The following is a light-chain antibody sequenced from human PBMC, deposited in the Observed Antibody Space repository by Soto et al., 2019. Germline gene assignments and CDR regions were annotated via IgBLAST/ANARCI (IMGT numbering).Light chain of an antibody. V-gene: IGLV2-14*03. Sequence: QSALTQPASVSGSPGQSITISCTGTSSDVGGCNYVSWYQQYPGKAPKLMIYDVSNRPPGVSDRFSGSKSGNTASLTISGLQAEDEAEYYCTSCTISSTDVVFGGGTKLTVL. CDR2: DVS. CDR1: SSDVGGCNY. CDR3: TSCTISSTDVV. J-gene: IGLJ2*01.